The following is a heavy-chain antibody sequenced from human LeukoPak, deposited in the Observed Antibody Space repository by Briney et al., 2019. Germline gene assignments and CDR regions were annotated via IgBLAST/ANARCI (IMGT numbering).Heavy chain of an antibody. CDR3: ARDYGGY. V-gene: IGHV4-4*07. CDR1: GDSMRNYF. CDR2: IYSSGRT. J-gene: IGHJ4*02. D-gene: IGHD4-23*01. Sequence: SETLSLTCTVPGDSMRNYFWSWIRKPAGKGLEWIGRIYSSGRTNYNPSLKSRVTMSVDTPKNQFSLKLTSVTAADTAVYYCARDYGGYWGQGTLVSVSS.